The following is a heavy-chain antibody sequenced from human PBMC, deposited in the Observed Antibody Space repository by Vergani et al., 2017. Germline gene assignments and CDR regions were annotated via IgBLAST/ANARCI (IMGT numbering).Heavy chain of an antibody. J-gene: IGHJ4*02. V-gene: IGHV3-30*02. Sequence: QVQLVESGGGVVQPGGSLRLSCAASGFSFGSYGMHWVRVRQAPGKGLEWLAYIRYDGTTKLYADSVKGRFTISRDNSKNMLYLQMDSLRPEDSAMFYCVKDSGASSGFDDWGQGTQVTVSS. CDR1: GFSFGSYG. CDR2: IRYDGTTK. D-gene: IGHD6-25*01. CDR3: VKDSGASSGFDD.